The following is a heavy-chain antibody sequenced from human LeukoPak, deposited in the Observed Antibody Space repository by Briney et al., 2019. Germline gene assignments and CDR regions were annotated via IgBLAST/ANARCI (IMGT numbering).Heavy chain of an antibody. CDR2: INPNSGGT. J-gene: IGHJ4*02. Sequence: GASVKVSCKASGYTFTGYYMHWVRQAPGQGLEWMGWINPNSGGTNYAQKFQGRVTMTRDTSISTAYMELSRLRSDDTAVYYCARGPSRYGGNSSPTQDWGQGTLVTVSS. CDR1: GYTFTGYY. CDR3: ARGPSRYGGNSSPTQD. D-gene: IGHD4-23*01. V-gene: IGHV1-2*02.